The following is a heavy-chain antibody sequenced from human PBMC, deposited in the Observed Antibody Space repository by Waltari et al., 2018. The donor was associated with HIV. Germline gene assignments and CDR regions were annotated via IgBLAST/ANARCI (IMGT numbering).Heavy chain of an antibody. CDR2: SYYSGST. CDR3: ARERRGGDAPYYYYGMDV. Sequence: QVQLQESGPGLAKPSETLSLTCTVSGGSIRSYYWSWMRQPPGKGLEYIGYSYYSGSTKHNPSLNSRVPIAVVTSKNQFSLKLRSVTAADTAVYYCARERRGGDAPYYYYGMDVWGQGTTVTVPS. CDR1: GGSIRSYY. J-gene: IGHJ6*02. D-gene: IGHD2-21*02. V-gene: IGHV4-59*01.